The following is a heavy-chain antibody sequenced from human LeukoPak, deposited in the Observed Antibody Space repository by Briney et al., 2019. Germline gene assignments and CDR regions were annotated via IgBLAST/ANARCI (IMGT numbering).Heavy chain of an antibody. J-gene: IGHJ4*02. CDR3: ARDRDYDSSGYSDY. CDR1: GFSFSNHG. CDR2: IWDDGNNK. V-gene: IGHV3-33*01. Sequence: GGSLRLSCAASGFSFSNHGMHWVRQAPGKRLEWVAVIWDDGNNKRYANSVNGRFTISRDNSENTLYLQMNSLRAEDTAVYYCARDRDYDSSGYSDYWGQGTLVTVSS. D-gene: IGHD3-22*01.